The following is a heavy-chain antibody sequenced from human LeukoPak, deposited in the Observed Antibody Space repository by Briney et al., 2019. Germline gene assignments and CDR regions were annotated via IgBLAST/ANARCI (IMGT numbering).Heavy chain of an antibody. CDR3: ARDGGISSSFDY. CDR1: GGSINSGGYY. V-gene: IGHV4-31*03. CDR2: IYYSGST. Sequence: PSQTLSLTCTVSGGSINSGGYYWSWIRQHPGKGLEWIGYIYYSGSTYYNPSPKSRLTISVDTSKNQFSLKLSSVTAADTAVYYCARDGGISSSFDYWGQGTLVTVSS. J-gene: IGHJ4*02. D-gene: IGHD5-12*01.